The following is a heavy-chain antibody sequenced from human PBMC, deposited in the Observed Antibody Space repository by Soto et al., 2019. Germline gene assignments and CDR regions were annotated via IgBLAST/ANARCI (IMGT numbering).Heavy chain of an antibody. CDR3: AREIVVVTAKQEDAFDI. D-gene: IGHD2-21*02. Sequence: QVQLQQWGAGLLKPSETLSLTCAVYGGSFSGYYWSWIRQPPGKGLEWIGEINHSGSTNYNPSLKSRVTISVDTSKNQFSLKLSSVTAADTAVYYCAREIVVVTAKQEDAFDIWGQGTMVTVSS. CDR2: INHSGST. V-gene: IGHV4-34*01. J-gene: IGHJ3*02. CDR1: GGSFSGYY.